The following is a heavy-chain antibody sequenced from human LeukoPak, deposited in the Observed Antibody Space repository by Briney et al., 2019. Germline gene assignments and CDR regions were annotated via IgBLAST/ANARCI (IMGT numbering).Heavy chain of an antibody. CDR3: IRPHDYGDCRGFDP. CDR2: IRSKANSYAT. D-gene: IGHD4-17*01. J-gene: IGHJ5*02. V-gene: IGHV3-73*01. CDR1: GFTFSGSA. Sequence: GGSLRLSCAASGFTFSGSAMHWVRQASGKGLEWVGRIRSKANSYATAYAASVKGRFTIPRDDSNNTAYLQMNSLKTDDTAVYYCIRPHDYGDCRGFDPWGQGTLVTVSS.